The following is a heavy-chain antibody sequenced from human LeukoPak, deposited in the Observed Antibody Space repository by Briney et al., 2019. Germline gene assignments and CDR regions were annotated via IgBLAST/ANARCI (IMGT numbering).Heavy chain of an antibody. Sequence: PGGSLRLSCAASGFTFDDYAMHWVRQAPGKGQEWVSLISWDGGSTYYADSVKGRFTISRDNSKNSLYLQMNSLRAEDTALYYCAKAGFGDSYYYYYMDVWGKGTTVTVSS. CDR2: ISWDGGST. CDR3: AKAGFGDSYYYYYMDV. CDR1: GFTFDDYA. J-gene: IGHJ6*03. V-gene: IGHV3-43D*03. D-gene: IGHD3-10*01.